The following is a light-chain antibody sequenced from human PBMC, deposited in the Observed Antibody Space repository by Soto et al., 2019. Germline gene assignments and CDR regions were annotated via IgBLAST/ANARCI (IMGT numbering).Light chain of an antibody. CDR1: QSLGDW. CDR3: QQYHSSLYS. CDR2: KAS. Sequence: DIKMTQSPSSLVASVGDRVTITCRASQSLGDWLAWYQRKPGEAPKLLIYKASTLENGVPSRFSGSVARTEFTLTISSLQPGDSATYFCQQYHSSLYSFGQGTKLQI. V-gene: IGKV1-5*03. J-gene: IGKJ2*03.